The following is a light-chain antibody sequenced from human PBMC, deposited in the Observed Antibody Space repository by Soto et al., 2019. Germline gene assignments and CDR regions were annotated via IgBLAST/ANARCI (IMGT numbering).Light chain of an antibody. Sequence: QSALTQPASVSGSPGQSITISCTGTSSDVGGYNYVSWYQQHPGKVPKLMIYEVSNRPSGVSNRFSGSKSGNKASLTISGLQAEDEADYYCSSCTSSSTLDVFGTGTKLTVL. CDR3: SSCTSSSTLDV. CDR2: EVS. V-gene: IGLV2-14*01. CDR1: SSDVGGYNY. J-gene: IGLJ1*01.